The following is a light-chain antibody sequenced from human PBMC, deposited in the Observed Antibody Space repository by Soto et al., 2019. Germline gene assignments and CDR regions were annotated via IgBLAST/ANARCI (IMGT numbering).Light chain of an antibody. J-gene: IGKJ2*01. CDR3: QQYNDSFPYT. Sequence: DIQMTQSPSTLSASVGDRVTITCRASQSISIWLAWYQQKPGKAPKILIYKASTLESGVPSRFSGSRSGTEFTLTVSSLQPDDFATYYCQQYNDSFPYTFGQGTKVDIK. CDR2: KAS. V-gene: IGKV1-5*03. CDR1: QSISIW.